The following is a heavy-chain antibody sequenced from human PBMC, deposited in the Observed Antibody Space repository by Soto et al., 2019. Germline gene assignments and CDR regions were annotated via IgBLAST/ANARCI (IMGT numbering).Heavy chain of an antibody. J-gene: IGHJ6*02. CDR2: INHSGST. D-gene: IGHD3-10*01. V-gene: IGHV4-34*01. CDR3: ARGYNNYAPSPNYYGSGRYGYYYYGMDV. CDR1: GGSFSGYY. Sequence: NPSETLSLTCTVYGGSFSGYYWSWIRQPPGKGLEWIGEINHSGSTNYNPSLKSRVTISVDTSKNQFSLKLSSVTAADTAVYYCARGYNNYAPSPNYYGSGRYGYYYYGMDVWGQGTTVTVSS.